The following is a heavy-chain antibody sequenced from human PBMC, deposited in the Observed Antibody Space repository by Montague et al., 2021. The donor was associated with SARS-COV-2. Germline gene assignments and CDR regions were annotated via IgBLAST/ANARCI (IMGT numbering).Heavy chain of an antibody. Sequence: SETLSLTCTVSGGSISSSSYYWGWIRRPPGKGLEWIGNIYYSGSTYYNPSLKSRVTISVDTSKNQFSLKLSSVTAADTAVYYCARQKMGSVTIFGVVMHDRSFDPWGQGTLVTVSS. CDR2: IYYSGST. J-gene: IGHJ5*02. D-gene: IGHD3-3*01. CDR1: GGSISSSSYY. V-gene: IGHV4-39*01. CDR3: ARQKMGSVTIFGVVMHDRSFDP.